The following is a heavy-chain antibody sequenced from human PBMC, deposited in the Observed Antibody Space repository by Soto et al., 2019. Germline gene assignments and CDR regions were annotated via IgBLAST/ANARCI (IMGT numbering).Heavy chain of an antibody. Sequence: EVQLVESGGGLVQPGGSLRLSCAASGFTFSSYSMNWVRQAPGKGLAWVSYISSSSSTIYYADSVKGRFTISRDNAKNSLYLQMNSLRAEDTAVYYCARDEAGVYDFWSGGDAFDIWGQGTMVTVSS. J-gene: IGHJ3*02. CDR1: GFTFSSYS. D-gene: IGHD3-3*01. CDR2: ISSSSSTI. CDR3: ARDEAGVYDFWSGGDAFDI. V-gene: IGHV3-48*01.